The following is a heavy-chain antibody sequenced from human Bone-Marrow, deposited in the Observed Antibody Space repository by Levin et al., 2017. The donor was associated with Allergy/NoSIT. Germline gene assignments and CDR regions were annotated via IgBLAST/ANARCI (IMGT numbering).Heavy chain of an antibody. Sequence: AGGSLRLSCAASGFTVSSNYMSWVRQAPGKGLEWVSVIYSGGSTYYADSVKGRFTISRDNSKNTLYLQMNSLRAEDTAVYYCARGPYFDWLSYPYYYGSGHTGGFDYWGQGTLVTVSS. V-gene: IGHV3-53*01. J-gene: IGHJ4*02. CDR2: IYSGGST. CDR1: GFTVSSNY. D-gene: IGHD3-10*01. CDR3: ARGPYFDWLSYPYYYGSGHTGGFDY.